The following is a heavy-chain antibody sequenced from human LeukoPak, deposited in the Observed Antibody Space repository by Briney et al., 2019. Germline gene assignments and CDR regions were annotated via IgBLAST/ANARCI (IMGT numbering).Heavy chain of an antibody. CDR3: ARDYYDSSGYAEYFQH. CDR1: GYXFTNYG. Sequence: ASVKVSCKASGYXFTNYGMSWVRQAPGQGLEWMGWISAYNGNTNYAQKLQGRVTMTTDTSTSTAYMELRSLRSDDTAVYYCARDYYDSSGYAEYFQHWGQGTLVTVSS. J-gene: IGHJ1*01. CDR2: ISAYNGNT. V-gene: IGHV1-18*01. D-gene: IGHD3-22*01.